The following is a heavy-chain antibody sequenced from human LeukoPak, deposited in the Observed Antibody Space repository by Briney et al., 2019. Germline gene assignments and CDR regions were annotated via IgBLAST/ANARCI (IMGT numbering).Heavy chain of an antibody. J-gene: IGHJ4*02. CDR2: IIGSGGST. CDR1: GFTFSSYA. Sequence: PGGSLRLSCAASGFTFSSYAMSWVRQAPGKGLEWVSAIIGSGGSTYYADSVKGRFTISRDNSKNTLYLQMNSLRAEDTAVYYCARDLVGGWDDSSGYYYAYFDYWGQGTLVTVSS. V-gene: IGHV3-23*01. CDR3: ARDLVGGWDDSSGYYYAYFDY. D-gene: IGHD3-22*01.